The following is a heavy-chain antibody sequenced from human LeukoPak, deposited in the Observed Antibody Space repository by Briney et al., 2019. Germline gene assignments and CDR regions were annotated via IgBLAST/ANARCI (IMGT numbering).Heavy chain of an antibody. V-gene: IGHV3-74*01. Sequence: PGGSLRLSCAASGFTFSSYWMHWVRQAPGKGLVWVSRINSDGSSTSYADSVKGRFTISRDNAKNTLYLQMNSLRAEDTAVYYCARALRCGSSTSCYRYYFDYWGQGTLVTVSS. CDR2: INSDGSST. CDR1: GFTFSSYW. CDR3: ARALRCGSSTSCYRYYFDY. D-gene: IGHD2-2*01. J-gene: IGHJ4*02.